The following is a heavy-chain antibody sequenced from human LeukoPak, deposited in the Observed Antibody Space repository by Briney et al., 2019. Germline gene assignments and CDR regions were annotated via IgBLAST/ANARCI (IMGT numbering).Heavy chain of an antibody. V-gene: IGHV3-21*06. CDR1: GFTFSSYS. CDR3: ARPIVADFYYGLDV. Sequence: GGSLRLSCAASGFTFSSYSMNWVRQAPGKGLEWVSSISSGSTYIHYADSVKSRFTISRDNAKNSLYLQMNSLRAEDTAVYYCARPIVADFYYGLDVWGKGTTVTVSS. D-gene: IGHD6-13*01. J-gene: IGHJ6*04. CDR2: ISSGSTYI.